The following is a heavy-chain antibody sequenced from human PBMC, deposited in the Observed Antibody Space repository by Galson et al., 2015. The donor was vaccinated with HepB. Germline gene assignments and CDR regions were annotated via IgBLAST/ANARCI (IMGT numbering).Heavy chain of an antibody. D-gene: IGHD2-15*01. V-gene: IGHV1-46*01. CDR1: GFTLTNYH. CDR2: IFAGGGST. J-gene: IGHJ4*02. Sequence: SVKVSCKASGFTLTNYHFHWVRQAPGQGPEWVGKIFAGGGSTRFAERFQGRVTLTRDSSTSTIYKEVSSLRSDDTAVYYCARETPDTYYIDSWGQGTLVTVSS. CDR3: ARETPDTYYIDS.